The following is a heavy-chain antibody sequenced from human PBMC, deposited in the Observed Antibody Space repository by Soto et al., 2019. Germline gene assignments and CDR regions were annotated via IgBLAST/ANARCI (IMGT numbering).Heavy chain of an antibody. Sequence: TLSLTCAVSGGSISSGGYSWSWIRQPPGKGLEWIGYMYHSGSTYYNPSLKTRVTISIDWSKHQFSLMLIPVTAADTAVDYCPGVRDYSAQGTSVPGSS. V-gene: IGHV4-30-2*01. CDR2: MYHSGST. J-gene: IGHJ4*02. D-gene: IGHD2-2*01. CDR3: PGVRDY. CDR1: GGSISSGGYS.